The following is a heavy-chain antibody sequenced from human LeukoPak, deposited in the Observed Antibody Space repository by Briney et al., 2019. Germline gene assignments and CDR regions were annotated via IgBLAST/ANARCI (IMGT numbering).Heavy chain of an antibody. CDR2: ISSSSSYI. D-gene: IGHD5-18*01. CDR1: GFTFSSYS. Sequence: PGGSLRLSCAASGFTFSSYSMNWVRQAPGKGLEWVSSISSSSSYIYYADSVKGRFTISRDNAKNSLYLQMNSLRAEDTAVYYCARDLGYSYRLDYWGQGTLVTVSP. V-gene: IGHV3-21*01. CDR3: ARDLGYSYRLDY. J-gene: IGHJ4*02.